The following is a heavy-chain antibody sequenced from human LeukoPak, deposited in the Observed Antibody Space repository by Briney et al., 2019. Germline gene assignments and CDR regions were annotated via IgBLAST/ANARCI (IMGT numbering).Heavy chain of an antibody. CDR1: GYTFTGYY. CDR2: INPNSGGT. J-gene: IGHJ4*02. V-gene: IGHV1-2*02. CDR3: ASWGAYCSGGSCYYAIDY. Sequence: ASVKVSCKASGYTFTGYYMHWVRQAPGQGLEWMGWINPNSGGTNYAQKFQGRVTMTRDTSISTAYMELSRLRSDDTAVYYCASWGAYCSGGSCYYAIDYWGQGTLVTVSS. D-gene: IGHD2-15*01.